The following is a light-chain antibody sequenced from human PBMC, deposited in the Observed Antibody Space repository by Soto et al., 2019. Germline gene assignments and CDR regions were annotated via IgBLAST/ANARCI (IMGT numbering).Light chain of an antibody. V-gene: IGLV1-44*01. CDR3: AVWDDSLHARV. J-gene: IGLJ3*02. Sequence: QSVLTQPPSASGTPGQTVTISCSGSDSNIGSNPLNWFQQLPGAAPTLLIYLNDQRPSGVPARFSGSKSGTSASLAISGLQSEDEADYYCAVWDDSLHARVFGGGTKVTVL. CDR1: DSNIGSNP. CDR2: LND.